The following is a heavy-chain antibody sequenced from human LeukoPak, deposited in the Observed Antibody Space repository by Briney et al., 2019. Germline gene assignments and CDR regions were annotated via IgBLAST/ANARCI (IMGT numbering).Heavy chain of an antibody. Sequence: GASVKVSCKASGYTFTDYYMHWVRQAPGQGPEWMAWIHPNSGSTNYAQKLQGRVTVTRDTSVSTAYMELSGLRSDDTAVYYCARLRGTYEPLDYWGQGTLVTVSS. V-gene: IGHV1-2*02. CDR1: GYTFTDYY. J-gene: IGHJ4*02. D-gene: IGHD5-12*01. CDR3: ARLRGTYEPLDY. CDR2: IHPNSGST.